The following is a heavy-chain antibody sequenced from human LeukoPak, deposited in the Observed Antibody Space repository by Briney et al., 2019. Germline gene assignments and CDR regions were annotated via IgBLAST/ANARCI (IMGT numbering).Heavy chain of an antibody. D-gene: IGHD3-22*01. Sequence: PGGSLRLSCAASGFTFSIYAMSWVRQAPGKGLESVSSISGSGGSTYYTDPVKGRFTISRDNSKNTLYLQMSSLRAEDTAVYYCAKDRPNYYESNGDYYRRNGDCWGQGTLVTVSS. CDR3: AKDRPNYYESNGDYYRRNGDC. CDR2: ISGSGGST. V-gene: IGHV3-23*01. CDR1: GFTFSIYA. J-gene: IGHJ4*02.